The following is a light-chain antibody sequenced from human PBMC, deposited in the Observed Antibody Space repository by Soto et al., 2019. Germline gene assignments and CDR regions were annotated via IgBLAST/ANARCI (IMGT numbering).Light chain of an antibody. J-gene: IGKJ4*01. CDR2: AAS. V-gene: IGKV1-9*01. CDR1: QGISSY. Sequence: DIQLTQSPSFLSASVGDRVTITCRASQGISSYLAWYQQKPGKAPKLLIYAASTLQSGVPSRFSGSGSGTEFTLTISSLQPEDFATYYFQQLNSYPQTFGGGTKVEIK. CDR3: QQLNSYPQT.